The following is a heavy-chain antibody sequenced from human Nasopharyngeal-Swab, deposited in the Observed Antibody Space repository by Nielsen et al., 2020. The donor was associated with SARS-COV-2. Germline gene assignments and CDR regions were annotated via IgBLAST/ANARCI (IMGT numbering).Heavy chain of an antibody. J-gene: IGHJ2*01. Sequence: GGSLKISCAASGFTFSSYDMHWVRQATGKGLEWVSAIGTAGDTYYPGSVKGRFTISRENAKNSLYLQMNSLRAGDTAVYYCARSFSYDSSGYYYWYFDLWGRGTLVTVSS. D-gene: IGHD3-22*01. CDR2: IGTAGDT. V-gene: IGHV3-13*01. CDR3: ARSFSYDSSGYYYWYFDL. CDR1: GFTFSSYD.